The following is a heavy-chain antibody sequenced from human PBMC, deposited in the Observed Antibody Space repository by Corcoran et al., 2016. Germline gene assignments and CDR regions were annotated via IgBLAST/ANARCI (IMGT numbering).Heavy chain of an antibody. CDR3: ARVGYCSRTSAHRCLYVDY. Sequence: QVQLQQWGAGLLKPSETLSLTCAVYGESFSGYYWSWIRQPPGKGLEWLGEVDHSGSTNYNRSLQSRVTISVDTFNSQFSLRLTSVSAADTAVYYCARVGYCSRTSAHRCLYVDYWCQGTLVTVSS. CDR2: VDHSGST. V-gene: IGHV4-34*01. J-gene: IGHJ4*02. CDR1: GESFSGYY. D-gene: IGHD2-2*01.